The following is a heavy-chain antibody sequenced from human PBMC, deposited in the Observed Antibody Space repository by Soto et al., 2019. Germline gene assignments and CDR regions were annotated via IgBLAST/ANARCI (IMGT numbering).Heavy chain of an antibody. Sequence: GGSLRLSCAASGFTFSSYAMSWVRQAPGKGLEWVSAISGSGGSTYYADSVKGRFTISRDNSKNTLYLQMNSLRAEDTAVYYCAKDQKVGIVGATTPDAFDIWGQGTMVTVSS. V-gene: IGHV3-23*01. CDR1: GFTFSSYA. J-gene: IGHJ3*02. CDR2: ISGSGGST. D-gene: IGHD1-26*01. CDR3: AKDQKVGIVGATTPDAFDI.